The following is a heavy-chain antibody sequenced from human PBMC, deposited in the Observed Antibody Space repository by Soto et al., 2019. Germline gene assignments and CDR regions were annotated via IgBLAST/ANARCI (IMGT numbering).Heavy chain of an antibody. D-gene: IGHD4-17*01. J-gene: IGHJ5*02. CDR2: IYPGDYDT. V-gene: IGHV5-51*01. CDR3: AKLPWADYGGIFDP. CDR1: GYTFTIYW. Sequence: GESLKISCTGSGYTFTIYWIAWVRQMPGKGLEWMGIIYPGDYDTRYSPSFQGQVTISADKSISTAYLQWNSLKASDTAVYYCAKLPWADYGGIFDPWGQGTLVTVSS.